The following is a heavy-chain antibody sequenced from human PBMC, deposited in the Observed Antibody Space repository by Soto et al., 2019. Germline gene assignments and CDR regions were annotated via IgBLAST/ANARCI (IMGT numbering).Heavy chain of an antibody. J-gene: IGHJ5*02. Sequence: SGPTLVNPTQTLTLTCTFSGFSLSTSGMCVSWIRQPPGKALEWLARIDWDDDKYYSTSLKTRLTTSKYTSKNQVVLTMINIDPVDISSYYCARIQQNENWFDPWGQGTLVTVSS. CDR3: ARIQQNENWFDP. CDR1: GFSLSTSGMC. CDR2: IDWDDDK. V-gene: IGHV2-70*11. D-gene: IGHD1-1*01.